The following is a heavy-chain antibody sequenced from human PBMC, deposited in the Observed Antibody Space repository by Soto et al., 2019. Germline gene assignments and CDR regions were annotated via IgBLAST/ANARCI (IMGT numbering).Heavy chain of an antibody. V-gene: IGHV4-30-4*01. CDR3: AREPKQNYDSSPWNGGFDS. CDR2: IYYTGNN. Sequence: SLTWTMYGDYISSPDYSWTWIRQPPGKGLEWVGYIYYTGNNFYNPALKSRVAMSVDPSTNQFSLKLASVTDADTAVYFCAREPKQNYDSSPWNGGFDSWGPGTLVTVSS. J-gene: IGHJ4*02. CDR1: GDYISSPDYS. D-gene: IGHD3-22*01.